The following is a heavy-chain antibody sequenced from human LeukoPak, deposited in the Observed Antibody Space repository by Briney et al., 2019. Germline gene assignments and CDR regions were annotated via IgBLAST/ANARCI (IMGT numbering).Heavy chain of an antibody. V-gene: IGHV4-39*07. CDR3: ARSNYYGSGSSAFDI. CDR1: GGSISSSSYY. D-gene: IGHD3-10*01. J-gene: IGHJ3*02. Sequence: PSETLSLTCTVSGGSISSSSYYWGWIRQPPGKGLEWIGSIRYSGSTYYNPSLKSRVTISVDTSKNQFSLKLSSVTAADTAVYYCARSNYYGSGSSAFDIWGQGTMVTVSS. CDR2: IRYSGST.